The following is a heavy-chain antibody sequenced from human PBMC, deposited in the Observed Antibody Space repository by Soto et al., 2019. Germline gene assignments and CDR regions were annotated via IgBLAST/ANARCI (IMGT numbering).Heavy chain of an antibody. V-gene: IGHV2-5*02. Sequence: SGPTLVNPTHTLTLTCTFSGFSLSTSGVGVGWIRQPPGKALEWLALIYWDDDKRYSPSLKSRLTITKETSKNQVVLTMTNMDPVDTATYYCAPRTSYYGSGSYDYWGQGTLVTVSS. CDR2: IYWDDDK. CDR3: APRTSYYGSGSYDY. CDR1: GFSLSTSGVG. D-gene: IGHD3-10*01. J-gene: IGHJ4*02.